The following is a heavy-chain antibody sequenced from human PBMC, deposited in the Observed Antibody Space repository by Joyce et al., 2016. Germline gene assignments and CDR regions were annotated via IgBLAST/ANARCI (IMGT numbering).Heavy chain of an antibody. CDR2: INAVNGDT. D-gene: IGHD3-16*01. J-gene: IGHJ6*02. CDR1: GYTFTRYY. Sequence: VQLVQSGAEVKRPGASVRVSCKASGYTFTRYYMHWVRQAPGQGLEWMGIINAVNGDTSYAQKFQGRFTMTRDTSTSTLYMDLSSLRSDDTAVYYCAREFFGSGMDVWGQGTTVTVSS. CDR3: AREFFGSGMDV. V-gene: IGHV1-46*01.